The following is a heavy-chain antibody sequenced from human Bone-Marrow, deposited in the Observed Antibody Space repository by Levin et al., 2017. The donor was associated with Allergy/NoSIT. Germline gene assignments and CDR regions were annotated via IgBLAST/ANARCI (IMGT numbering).Heavy chain of an antibody. Sequence: GESLKISCAASGFTFSSYSMNWVRQAPGKGLEWVSSISSSSSYIYYADSVKGRFTISRDNAKNSLYLQMNSLRAEDTAVYYCARDIGGDCYGAFDIWGQGTMVTVSS. V-gene: IGHV3-21*01. CDR1: GFTFSSYS. J-gene: IGHJ3*02. D-gene: IGHD2-21*02. CDR3: ARDIGGDCYGAFDI. CDR2: ISSSSSYI.